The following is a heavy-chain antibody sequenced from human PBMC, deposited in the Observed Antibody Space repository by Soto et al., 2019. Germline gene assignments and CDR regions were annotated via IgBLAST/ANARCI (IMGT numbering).Heavy chain of an antibody. CDR3: ARVEYTGGWYPFDY. D-gene: IGHD6-19*01. V-gene: IGHV4-59*01. J-gene: IGHJ4*02. CDR1: FGSINRYY. CDR2: IYSSGNT. Sequence: PSETLSLTCPVSFGSINRYYWNWVLQTPGKGLEWIGYIYSSGNTNYNPSLKSRVTMSVDTSKNQFSLNLRSVTAADTAVYYCARVEYTGGWYPFDYWGQGALVTVSS.